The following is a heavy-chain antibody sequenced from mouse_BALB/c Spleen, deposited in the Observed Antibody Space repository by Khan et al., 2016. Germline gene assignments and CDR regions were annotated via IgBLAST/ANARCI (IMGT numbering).Heavy chain of an antibody. Sequence: QVQLKQSGAELVRPGTSVKVSCKASGYAFTNYLIEWVKQRPGQGLEWIGVINPGSGGTNYNEKFKGKATLTADKSSSTAYMQLSSLTSDDSAVYFSARSGAPHYYAMDYWGQGTSVTVSS. V-gene: IGHV1-54*03. J-gene: IGHJ4*01. CDR1: GYAFTNYL. D-gene: IGHD3-1*01. CDR3: ARSGAPHYYAMDY. CDR2: INPGSGGT.